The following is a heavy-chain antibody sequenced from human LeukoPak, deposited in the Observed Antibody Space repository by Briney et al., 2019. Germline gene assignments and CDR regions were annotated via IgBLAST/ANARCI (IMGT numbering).Heavy chain of an antibody. J-gene: IGHJ4*02. CDR2: IYYSGST. CDR1: GGYISSSSYY. CDR3: ARQGLDTTGSFDY. V-gene: IGHV4-39*01. D-gene: IGHD1-14*01. Sequence: SETLSLTCTVSGGYISSSSYYWGWIRQPPGKGLEWIGSIYYSGSTYYNPSLKSRVTISVDTSKNQFSLKLSSVTAADTAVYYCARQGLDTTGSFDYWGQGTLVTVSS.